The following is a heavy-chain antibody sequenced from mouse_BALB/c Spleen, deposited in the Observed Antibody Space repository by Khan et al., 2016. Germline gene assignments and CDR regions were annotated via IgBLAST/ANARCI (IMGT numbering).Heavy chain of an antibody. CDR1: GFSLTSYG. V-gene: IGHV2-9*02. J-gene: IGHJ2*01. Sequence: VQLQESGPGLVAPSQSLSITCTVSGFSLTSYGVHWVRQPPGKGLEWLGVIWAGGSTNYNSALMSRLSISKDNSKSHVVLKMNSLQTDDTDMYYCARLKDIWGQGTTLTVSS. CDR3: ARLKDI. D-gene: IGHD1-3*01. CDR2: IWAGGST.